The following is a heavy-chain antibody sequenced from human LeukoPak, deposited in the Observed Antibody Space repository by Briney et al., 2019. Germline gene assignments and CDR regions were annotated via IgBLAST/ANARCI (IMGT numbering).Heavy chain of an antibody. D-gene: IGHD1-26*01. CDR3: AKEARRYYYMDV. V-gene: IGHV3-11*05. Sequence: VKGRFSISRDNAEDSLFLQMNSLRAEDTALYYCAKEARRYYYMDVWGKGTTVTVSS. J-gene: IGHJ6*03.